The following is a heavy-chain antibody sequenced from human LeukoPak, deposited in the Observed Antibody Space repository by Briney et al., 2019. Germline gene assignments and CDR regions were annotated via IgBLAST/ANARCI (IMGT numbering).Heavy chain of an antibody. CDR2: ISAYNGNT. CDR1: GYTFTSYG. D-gene: IGHD5-12*01. CDR3: ARVWMATIGGTFDY. Sequence: VASVKVSCKASGYTFTSYGISWVRQAPGQGLEWMGWISAYNGNTNYAQKLQGRVTMTTDTSTSTAYMELRSLRSDDTAVYYCARVWMATIGGTFDYWGQGTLVTVSS. V-gene: IGHV1-18*01. J-gene: IGHJ4*02.